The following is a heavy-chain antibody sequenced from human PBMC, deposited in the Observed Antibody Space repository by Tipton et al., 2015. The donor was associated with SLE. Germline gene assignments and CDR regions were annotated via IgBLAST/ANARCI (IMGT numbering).Heavy chain of an antibody. CDR3: ARDSTVTHEWYFDL. D-gene: IGHD4-17*01. CDR1: GGSISSYY. Sequence: LRLSCTVSGGSISSYYWSWIRQPAGKGLEWIGRIYTSGSTNYNPSLKSRVTMSVDTSKNQFSLKLSSVTAADTAVYYCARDSTVTHEWYFDLWGRGTLVTVSS. J-gene: IGHJ2*01. CDR2: IYTSGST. V-gene: IGHV4-4*07.